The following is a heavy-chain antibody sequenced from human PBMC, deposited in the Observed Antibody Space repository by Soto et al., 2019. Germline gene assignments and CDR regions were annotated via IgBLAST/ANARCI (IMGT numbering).Heavy chain of an antibody. CDR2: ISAYNGNT. CDR1: GYTFTTYG. Sequence: QVQLVQSGAEVKKPGASVKVSCKASGYTFTTYGISWVRQAPGQGLEWMGWISAYNGNTKYAQKLQGRVTMTTDTSTSTVYMELRSLTSDDSAVYHCARDSPPVDYWGQGTLVTVSS. V-gene: IGHV1-18*01. J-gene: IGHJ4*02. CDR3: ARDSPPVDY.